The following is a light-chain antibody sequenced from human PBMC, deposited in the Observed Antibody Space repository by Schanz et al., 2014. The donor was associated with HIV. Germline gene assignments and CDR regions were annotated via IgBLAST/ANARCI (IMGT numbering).Light chain of an antibody. CDR3: EYFGNSGGT. J-gene: IGKJ4*01. V-gene: IGKV3-20*01. CDR2: ATS. CDR1: QRLSSSY. Sequence: EIVLTQSPGTLSLSPGERATLSCRASQRLSSSYLAWYQQKRDQPPRLVIYATSTRAAGIPDRFSGTGSGTDYTLTISSLEPEDLAVYYCEYFGNSGGTFGGGTKVDIK.